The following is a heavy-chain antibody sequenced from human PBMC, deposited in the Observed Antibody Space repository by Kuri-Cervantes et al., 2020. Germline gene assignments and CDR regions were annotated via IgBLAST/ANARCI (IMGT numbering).Heavy chain of an antibody. CDR2: ISYDGSNK. CDR3: ARDSSGWYSLTTPFDI. D-gene: IGHD6-19*01. J-gene: IGHJ3*02. CDR1: GFTFSSYA. V-gene: IGHV3-30-3*01. Sequence: GESLKISCAASGFTFSSYAMRWVRQAPGKGLEWVAVISYDGSNKYYADSVKGRFTISRDNAKNSLYLQMNSLRAGDTAVYYCARDSSGWYSLTTPFDIWGQGTMVTVSS.